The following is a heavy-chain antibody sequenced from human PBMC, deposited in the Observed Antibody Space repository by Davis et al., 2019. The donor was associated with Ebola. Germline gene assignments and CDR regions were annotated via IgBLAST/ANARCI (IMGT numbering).Heavy chain of an antibody. CDR3: AREWVVRWFDP. D-gene: IGHD1-26*01. CDR2: ISSSSSYI. V-gene: IGHV3-21*01. J-gene: IGHJ5*02. Sequence: GGSLRLSCAASGFTFSSYSMNWVRQAPGKGLEWVSSISSSSSYIYYADSAKGRFTISRDNAKNSLYLQMNSLRAEDTVVYYCAREWVVRWFDPWGQGTLVTVSS. CDR1: GFTFSSYS.